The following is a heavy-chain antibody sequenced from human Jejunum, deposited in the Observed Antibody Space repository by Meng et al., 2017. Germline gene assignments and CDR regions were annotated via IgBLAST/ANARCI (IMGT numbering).Heavy chain of an antibody. V-gene: IGHV3-11*01. D-gene: IGHD3-16*01. CDR2: ISGRSSAI. Sequence: QFELVGSGGGLVKPVGSLRLSCAASGFSFSDFYITWIRQAPGKGLEWVAYISGRSSAIYYADSVRGRFTISRDNAKNSVYLQMNSLRAEDTAVYYCARDRLPFGWFDPWGQGTLVTVSS. CDR3: ARDRLPFGWFDP. J-gene: IGHJ5*02. CDR1: GFSFSDFY.